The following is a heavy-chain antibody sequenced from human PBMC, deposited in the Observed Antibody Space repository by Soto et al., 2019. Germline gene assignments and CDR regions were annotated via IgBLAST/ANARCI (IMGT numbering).Heavy chain of an antibody. V-gene: IGHV1-18*01. D-gene: IGHD3-3*01. J-gene: IGHJ6*02. CDR2: ISAYNGNT. CDR1: GYTFTSYG. CDR3: AREGIFGVVIYYYYGMDV. Sequence: ASVKVSCKASGYTFTSYGISWVRQAPGQGLEWMGWISAYNGNTNYAQKLQGRVTMTTDTSTSTAYMELRSLRSDDTAVYYCAREGIFGVVIYYYYGMDVWGQGTTVTVSS.